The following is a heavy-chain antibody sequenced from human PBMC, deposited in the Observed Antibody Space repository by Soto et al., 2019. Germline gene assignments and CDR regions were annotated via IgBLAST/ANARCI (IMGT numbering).Heavy chain of an antibody. V-gene: IGHV4-31*03. CDR1: GGSISSGGYY. D-gene: IGHD5-12*01. Sequence: PSETLSLTCTVSGGSISSGGYYWGWIRRHPGKGLEWIGYIYYSGSTYYNPSLESRVIISVDTSKNQISLRLSSVTAADTAVYYCARTADGYNYLNYWGQGTLVTVSS. CDR3: ARTADGYNYLNY. CDR2: IYYSGST. J-gene: IGHJ4*02.